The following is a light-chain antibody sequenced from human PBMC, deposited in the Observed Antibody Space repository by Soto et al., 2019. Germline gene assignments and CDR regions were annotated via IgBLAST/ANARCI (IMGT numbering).Light chain of an antibody. CDR3: QQYGSSPYT. CDR2: GTF. Sequence: EIVLTQSPGTLSLSPGERATLSCRAIESISSKSLAWYQQKPGQAPKLLIYGTFNRATGIPDRFSGSGSGTDFTLTISRLEPEDSEVYFCQQYGSSPYTFGQGTKLEI. V-gene: IGKV3-20*01. J-gene: IGKJ2*01. CDR1: ESISSKS.